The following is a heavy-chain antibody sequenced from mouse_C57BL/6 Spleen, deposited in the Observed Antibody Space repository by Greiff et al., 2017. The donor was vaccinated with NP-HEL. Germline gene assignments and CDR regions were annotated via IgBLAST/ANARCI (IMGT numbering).Heavy chain of an antibody. CDR2: INYDGSST. CDR3: ARYSNYEAMDY. Sequence: DVKLVESEGGLVQPGSSMKLSCTASGFTFSDYYMAWVRQVPEKGLEWVANINYDGSSTYYLDSLKSRFIISRDNAKNILYLQMSSLKSEDTATYYCARYSNYEAMDYWGQGTSVTVSS. V-gene: IGHV5-16*01. CDR1: GFTFSDYY. D-gene: IGHD2-5*01. J-gene: IGHJ4*01.